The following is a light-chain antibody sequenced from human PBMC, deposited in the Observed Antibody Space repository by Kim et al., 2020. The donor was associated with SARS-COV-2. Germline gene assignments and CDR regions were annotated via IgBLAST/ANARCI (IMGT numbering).Light chain of an antibody. V-gene: IGLV6-57*03. CDR3: QSYDSSNVV. CDR2: EDD. CDR1: SGSIASNY. J-gene: IGLJ3*02. Sequence: GKTVTISFTRSSGSIASNYVQWSQQRPGSAPSTVIYEDDQRPSGVPDRFSGSIDSSSNSASLTISGLKTEDEADYYCQSYDSSNVVFGGGTQLTVL.